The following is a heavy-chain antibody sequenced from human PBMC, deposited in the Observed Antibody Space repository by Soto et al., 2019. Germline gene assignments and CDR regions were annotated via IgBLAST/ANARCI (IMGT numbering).Heavy chain of an antibody. CDR1: GYTLSELS. D-gene: IGHD2-2*01. Sequence: ASVKVSCKVSGYTLSELSIHWVRQAPGKGFEWMGGIIPIFGTANYAQKFQGRVTITADESTSTAYMELSSLRSEDTAVYYCARDWGYCSSTSCSYYYGMDVWGQGTTVTV. CDR2: IIPIFGTA. CDR3: ARDWGYCSSTSCSYYYGMDV. V-gene: IGHV1-69*13. J-gene: IGHJ6*02.